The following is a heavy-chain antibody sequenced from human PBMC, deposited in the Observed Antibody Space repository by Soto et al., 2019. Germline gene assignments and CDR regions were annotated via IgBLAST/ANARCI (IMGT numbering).Heavy chain of an antibody. CDR2: INAGNGNT. V-gene: IGHV1-3*01. J-gene: IGHJ3*02. D-gene: IGHD3-3*01. CDR1: GYTFTSYA. CDR3: ARGDFWSGYYMRRAFDI. Sequence: ASVKVSCKASGYTFTSYAMHWVRQAPGQRLEWMGWINAGNGNTKYSQKFQGRVTITRDTSASTAYMELSSLRSEDTAVYYCARGDFWSGYYMRRAFDIWGQGTMVTVSS.